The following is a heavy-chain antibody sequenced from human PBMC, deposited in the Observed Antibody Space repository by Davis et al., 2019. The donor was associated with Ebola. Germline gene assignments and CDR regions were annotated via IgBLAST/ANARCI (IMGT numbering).Heavy chain of an antibody. J-gene: IGHJ6*02. V-gene: IGHV4-59*12. D-gene: IGHD3-22*01. CDR3: ASDHNYDSSGYNGMDV. CDR1: GGSITSNY. CDR2: IYYSGST. Sequence: SETLSLTCTVSGGSITSNYWTWIRQTPGKGLEWIGYIYYSGSTNYNPSLKSRVTISVDTSKNQFSLKLSSVTAADTAVYYCASDHNYDSSGYNGMDVWGQGTTVTVSS.